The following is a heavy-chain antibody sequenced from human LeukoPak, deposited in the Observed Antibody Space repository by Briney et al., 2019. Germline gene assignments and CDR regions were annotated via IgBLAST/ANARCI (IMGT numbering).Heavy chain of an antibody. Sequence: ASVKVSCKASGYTFTCYYMHWVRQAPGQGGEWMGWINPNSGGTNYAQKFQGRVTMTRDTSISTAYMELSRLRSDDTAVYYCARAGNNWNDVNYYYYGMDVWGQGTTVTVSS. V-gene: IGHV1-2*02. CDR1: GYTFTCYY. CDR2: INPNSGGT. J-gene: IGHJ6*02. D-gene: IGHD1-20*01. CDR3: ARAGNNWNDVNYYYYGMDV.